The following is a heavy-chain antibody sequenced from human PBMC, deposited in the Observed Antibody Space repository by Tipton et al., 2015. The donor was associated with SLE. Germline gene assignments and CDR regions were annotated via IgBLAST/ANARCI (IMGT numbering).Heavy chain of an antibody. CDR1: GFTFSSYG. CDR2: ISSSSSYI. V-gene: IGHV3-21*01. CDR3: ARDGFDSSGYYPPFDY. D-gene: IGHD3-22*01. Sequence: SLRLSCAASGFTFSSYGMHWVRQAPGKGLEWVSSISSSSSYIYYADSVKGRFTISRDNAKNSLYLQMNSLRAEDTAVYYCARDGFDSSGYYPPFDYWGQGTLVTVSS. J-gene: IGHJ4*02.